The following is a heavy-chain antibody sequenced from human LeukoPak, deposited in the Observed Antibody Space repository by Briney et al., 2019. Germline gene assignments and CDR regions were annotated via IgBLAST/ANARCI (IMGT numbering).Heavy chain of an antibody. D-gene: IGHD3-10*01. V-gene: IGHV4-59*12. Sequence: SETLSLTCTVSGGSISGYYWSWIRQPPGKGLEWIGYIYYSGSTNYNPSLKSRVTMSVDTSKNQFSLKLSSVTAADPAVYYCARDRDNWFDPWGQGTLVTVSS. CDR3: ARDRDNWFDP. J-gene: IGHJ5*02. CDR1: GGSISGYY. CDR2: IYYSGST.